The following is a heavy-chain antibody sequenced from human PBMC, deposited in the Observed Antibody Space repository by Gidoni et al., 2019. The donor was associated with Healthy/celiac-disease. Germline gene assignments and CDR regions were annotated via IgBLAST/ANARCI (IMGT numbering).Heavy chain of an antibody. CDR2: ISSSSSYI. CDR3: ARDGQTYYYDSSGYPGAENFDY. CDR1: GFTFSSYS. J-gene: IGHJ4*02. D-gene: IGHD3-22*01. V-gene: IGHV3-21*01. Sequence: EVQLVESGGGLVKPGGSLRLSCAASGFTFSSYSMNWVRQAPGKGLEWVSSISSSSSYIYYADSVKGRFTISRDNAKNSLYLQMNSLRAEDTAVYYCARDGQTYYYDSSGYPGAENFDYWGQGTLVTVSS.